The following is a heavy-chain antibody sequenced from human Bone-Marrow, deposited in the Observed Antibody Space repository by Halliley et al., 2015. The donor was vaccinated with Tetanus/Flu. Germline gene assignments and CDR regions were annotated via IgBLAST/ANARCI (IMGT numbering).Heavy chain of an antibody. D-gene: IGHD3-22*01. V-gene: IGHV4-61*01. CDR1: AGAVWSDSSF. CDR3: AREGSFYENLYGMDV. J-gene: IGHJ6*02. CDR2: IYYSGSA. Sequence: SAGAVWSDSSFWTWIRQAPGKGLEWIGYIYYSGSASYNPSLKGRVAISVDMYRHQFSLTLNSVTAADAAVYYCAREGSFYENLYGMDVWGQGTTVSVSS.